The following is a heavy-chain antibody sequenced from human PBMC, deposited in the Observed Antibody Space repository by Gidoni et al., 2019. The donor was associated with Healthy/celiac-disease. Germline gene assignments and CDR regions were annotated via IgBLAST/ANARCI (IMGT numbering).Heavy chain of an antibody. CDR2: INAGNGNT. CDR3: ARVTTTRSPWGIDY. J-gene: IGHJ4*02. Sequence: QVQLAQSGAEVKKPGASVQVSCKASGYTFTSYAMHWVRQAPGQRLEWMGWINAGNGNTKYSQKFQGRVTITRDTSASTAYMELSSLRSEDTDVYYCARVTTTRSPWGIDYWGQGTLVTVSS. CDR1: GYTFTSYA. V-gene: IGHV1-3*01. D-gene: IGHD1-1*01.